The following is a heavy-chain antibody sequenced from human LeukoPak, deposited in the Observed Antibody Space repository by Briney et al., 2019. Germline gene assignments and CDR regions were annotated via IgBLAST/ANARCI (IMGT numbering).Heavy chain of an antibody. CDR1: GYTFTSYG. CDR2: ISAYNGNT. J-gene: IGHJ6*02. CDR3: FASAAGMGDGMDV. Sequence: GASVKVSCKASGYTFTSYGISWVRQAPGQGLEWMGWISAYNGNTNYAQKLQGRVTMTTDTSTSTAYMELRSLRSDDTAVYYCFASAAGMGDGMDVWGQGTTVTVSS. D-gene: IGHD6-13*01. V-gene: IGHV1-18*01.